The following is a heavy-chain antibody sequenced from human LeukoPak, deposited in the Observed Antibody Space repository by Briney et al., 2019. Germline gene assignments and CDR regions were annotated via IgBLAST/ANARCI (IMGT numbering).Heavy chain of an antibody. V-gene: IGHV1-2*02. CDR1: GYTFTDYY. Sequence: GASVKVSCKASGYTFTDYYIHWVRQAPGQGLEWMGWINPNNGGTNSAQKFQGRVTMTRDTSSSTAYMELSRLTSDDTAVYYCARDAGIVVVTTTFNWFDPRGQGTLVTVSS. D-gene: IGHD2-2*01. CDR3: ARDAGIVVVTTTFNWFDP. J-gene: IGHJ5*02. CDR2: INPNNGGT.